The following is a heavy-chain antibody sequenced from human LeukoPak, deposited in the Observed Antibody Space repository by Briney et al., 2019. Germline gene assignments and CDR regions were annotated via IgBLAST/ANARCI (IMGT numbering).Heavy chain of an antibody. V-gene: IGHV6-1*01. CDR3: ARDLSSGFRFDS. J-gene: IGHJ4*02. CDR2: TYYRSTWST. D-gene: IGHD3-22*01. CDR1: GDSVSNNRAT. Sequence: SQTLSLTCAISGDSVSNNRATWNWIRQSPSRGLEWLGGTYYRSTWSTNYTLSMRGRITINPDTSKNHFSLQLNSVTPEDTAVYYCARDLSSGFRFDSWGQGTLVTVSS.